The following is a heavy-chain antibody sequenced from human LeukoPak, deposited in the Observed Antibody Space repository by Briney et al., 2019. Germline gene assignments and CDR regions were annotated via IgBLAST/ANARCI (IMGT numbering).Heavy chain of an antibody. CDR1: GYSFSSYW. CDR3: ARHASPNYLLDY. J-gene: IGHJ4*02. D-gene: IGHD3-10*01. V-gene: IGHV5-51*01. Sequence: GESLKISCKGSGYSFSSYWIGWGRQMPGKGLEWMGSIYPGDSDTRYSPSFQGQVTISVDKSINTAYLQWSSLKASDTAMYYCARHASPNYLLDYWGQGTLVTVSS. CDR2: IYPGDSDT.